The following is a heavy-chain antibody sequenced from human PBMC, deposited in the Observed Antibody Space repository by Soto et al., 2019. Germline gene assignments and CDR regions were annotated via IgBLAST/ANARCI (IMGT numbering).Heavy chain of an antibody. V-gene: IGHV3-33*01. Sequence: QVQLVESGGGVVQPGRSLRLSCAASGFTFSSYGMHWVRQAPGKGLEWVAVIWYDGSNKYYADSVKGRFTISRDNSKNTLYLQMNSLRAEDTAVYYCARDGIVVVPAAPQGVYDYYYYYGMDVWGQGTTVTVSS. D-gene: IGHD2-2*01. J-gene: IGHJ6*02. CDR2: IWYDGSNK. CDR3: ARDGIVVVPAAPQGVYDYYYYYGMDV. CDR1: GFTFSSYG.